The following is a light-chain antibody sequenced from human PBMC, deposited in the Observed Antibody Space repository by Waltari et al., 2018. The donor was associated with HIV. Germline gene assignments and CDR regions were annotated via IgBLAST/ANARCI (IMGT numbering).Light chain of an antibody. CDR3: GSWDSSLSALL. CDR1: TSNIGANY. Sequence: QSVLTQPPSVSAAPGQKVTITCSGGTSNIGANYVSWYQQFPGTAPKLLIYDNNKRPSGIPDRFSASKSGTSATLGITGLQTGDEAQYYCGSWDSSLSALLFGGGTKLTVL. CDR2: DNN. J-gene: IGLJ2*01. V-gene: IGLV1-51*01.